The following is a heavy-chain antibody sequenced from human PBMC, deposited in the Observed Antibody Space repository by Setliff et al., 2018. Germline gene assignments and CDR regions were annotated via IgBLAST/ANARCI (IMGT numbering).Heavy chain of an antibody. CDR1: GYSISSGYY. D-gene: IGHD3-10*01. Sequence: PSETLSLTCAASGYSISSGYYWGWTRQPPGKGLEWIGIIYHSGSTYYNPSLKSRVTISADTSKNQFSLKLSSVTAADTAVYYCARTSGSGSSLLPNFSDPWGQGTLVTSPQ. CDR3: ARTSGSGSSLLPNFSDP. J-gene: IGHJ5*02. V-gene: IGHV4-38-2*01. CDR2: IYHSGST.